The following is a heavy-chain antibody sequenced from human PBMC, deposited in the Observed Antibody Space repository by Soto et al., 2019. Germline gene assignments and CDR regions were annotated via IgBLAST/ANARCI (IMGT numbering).Heavy chain of an antibody. CDR3: AKDAYDSSGYYYDYYYGMDV. V-gene: IGHV3-23*01. D-gene: IGHD3-22*01. CDR1: GFTFSSYA. Sequence: GGSLRLSCAASGFTFSSYAMSWVRQAPGKGLEWVSAISGSGGSKYYADSVKGRFTISRDNSKNTLYLQMNSLRAEDTAVYYCAKDAYDSSGYYYDYYYGMDVWGQGTTVTVSS. J-gene: IGHJ6*02. CDR2: ISGSGGSK.